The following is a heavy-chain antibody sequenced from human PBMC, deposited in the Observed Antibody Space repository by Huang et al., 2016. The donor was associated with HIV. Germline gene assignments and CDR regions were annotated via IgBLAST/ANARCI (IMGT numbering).Heavy chain of an antibody. Sequence: QVQLVQSGAEVKKPGASVKVSCKASGFNFNNYDFNWVRQASGQGLEWMGWMNPKSGNTGYAQKFQGRGTSTRNTSITTAYMELRSLRSEDTAVYYCARARGFLYDSTGYYSRYYFDSWGQGTLVTISS. D-gene: IGHD3-22*01. J-gene: IGHJ4*02. CDR1: GFNFNNYD. V-gene: IGHV1-8*03. CDR2: MNPKSGNT. CDR3: ARARGFLYDSTGYYSRYYFDS.